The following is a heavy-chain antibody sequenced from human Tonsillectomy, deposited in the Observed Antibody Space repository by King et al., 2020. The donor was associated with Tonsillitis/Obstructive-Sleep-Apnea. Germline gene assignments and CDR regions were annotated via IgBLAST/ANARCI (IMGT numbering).Heavy chain of an antibody. CDR2: ISGSGGST. Sequence: VQVVESGGGLVQPGGSLSLSCAASGFSFSNYAMSWVRQAPGKGLEWVSAISGSGGSTYYVDSVKGRFTISRDNSKNTLYLQMNSLRAEDTAVYYCAKDLSRGAAGYNDYWGQGTLVTVSS. V-gene: IGHV3-23*04. D-gene: IGHD6-13*01. J-gene: IGHJ4*02. CDR3: AKDLSRGAAGYNDY. CDR1: GFSFSNYA.